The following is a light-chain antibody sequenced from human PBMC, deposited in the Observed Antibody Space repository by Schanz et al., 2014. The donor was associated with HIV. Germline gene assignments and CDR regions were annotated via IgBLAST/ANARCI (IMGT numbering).Light chain of an antibody. V-gene: IGKV1-39*01. Sequence: DIQMTQSPSSLSASVGDRVTITCRASQSISNYLNWYQQKPGKAPELLIYAASSLQSGAPSRFSGSGSGTDFTLTISSLQPEDFATYYCQQSYTIPTTFGGGTKVEIK. CDR3: QQSYTIPTT. CDR1: QSISNY. CDR2: AAS. J-gene: IGKJ4*01.